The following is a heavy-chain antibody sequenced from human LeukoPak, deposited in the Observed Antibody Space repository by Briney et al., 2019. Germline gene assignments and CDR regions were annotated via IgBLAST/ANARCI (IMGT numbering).Heavy chain of an antibody. D-gene: IGHD3-3*01. V-gene: IGHV1-8*03. CDR3: ARVIGVNYDFWSGYKVGYDY. Sequence: ASVKVSCKASGYTFTSYDINWVRQATGQGLEWMGWMNPNSGNTGYAQKFQGRVTITRNTSISTAYMELSSLRSEDTAVYYCARVIGVNYDFWSGYKVGYDYWGQGTLVTVSS. CDR1: GYTFTSYD. CDR2: MNPNSGNT. J-gene: IGHJ4*02.